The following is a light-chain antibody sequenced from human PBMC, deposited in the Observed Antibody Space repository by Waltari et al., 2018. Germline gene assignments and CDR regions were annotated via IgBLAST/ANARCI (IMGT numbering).Light chain of an antibody. J-gene: IGKJ4*01. CDR2: GAS. Sequence: EIVLTQSPGTLSLSPGDRATLSCRASQSVSSSYLAWYQQKPGQAPRLLIYGASSRATGIPDRFSGSGSGTDFTLTISRLEPEDFAMFYCQQYGSSTGLTFGGGTKVEIK. V-gene: IGKV3-20*01. CDR1: QSVSSSY. CDR3: QQYGSSTGLT.